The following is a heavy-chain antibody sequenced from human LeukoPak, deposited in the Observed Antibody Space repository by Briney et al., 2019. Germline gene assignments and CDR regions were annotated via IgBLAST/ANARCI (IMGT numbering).Heavy chain of an antibody. CDR3: AGVSGDYYYGMDV. J-gene: IGHJ6*02. CDR2: MYYSANT. D-gene: IGHD3-10*01. Sequence: SETLSLTCTVSGGSISSTSYHWGWIRQPAGKGLEWIGSMYYSANTYYNSSLKSRLPQTVDSSKNQFSLKMKSVTAADTAVYYCAGVSGDYYYGMDVWGQGTTVTVSS. V-gene: IGHV4-39*01. CDR1: GGSISSTSYH.